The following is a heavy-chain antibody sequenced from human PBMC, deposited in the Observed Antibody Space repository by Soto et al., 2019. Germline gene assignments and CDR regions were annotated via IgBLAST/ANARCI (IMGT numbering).Heavy chain of an antibody. CDR2: IYYSGST. Sequence: PSETLSLTCTVSGGSVSSGSYYWSWIRQPPGKGLEWIGYIYYSGSTNYNPSLKSRVTISVDTSKNQFSLKLSSVTAADTAVYYCASFEDSSRSYGSVDYRDQATLVTVST. CDR3: ASFEDSSRSYGSVDY. CDR1: GGSVSSGSYY. D-gene: IGHD6-13*01. J-gene: IGHJ4*02. V-gene: IGHV4-61*01.